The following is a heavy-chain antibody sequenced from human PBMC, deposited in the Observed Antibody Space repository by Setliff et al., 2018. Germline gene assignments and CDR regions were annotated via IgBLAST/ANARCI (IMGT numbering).Heavy chain of an antibody. V-gene: IGHV3-30-3*01. CDR1: GFMFGSYA. D-gene: IGHD6-25*01. CDR3: VPGRGS. J-gene: IGHJ5*02. CDR2: ISYDGSHD. Sequence: GGSLRLSCAASGFMFGSYAMHWVRQAPGRGPEWLAVISYDGSHDYYADSVRGRFTISRDNSNNTLYLHMNNLRADDTAVFYCVPGRGSWGQGALVTVSS.